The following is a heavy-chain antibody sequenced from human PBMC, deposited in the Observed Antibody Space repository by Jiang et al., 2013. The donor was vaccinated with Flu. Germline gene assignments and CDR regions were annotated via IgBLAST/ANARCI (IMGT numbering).Heavy chain of an antibody. CDR2: IYPGELLY. J-gene: IGHJ4*02. V-gene: IGHV5-51*01. CDR1: GYSFTSYW. D-gene: IGHD4-23*01. Sequence: SGYSFTSYWISWVRQMPGKGLEWMGIIYPGELLYPNTSPSFQGQVTISADKSISTAYLQWSSLKASDTAMYYCAVGVRGTVAHTPSFDYWGQGTLVTVSS. CDR3: AVGVRGTVAHTPSFDY.